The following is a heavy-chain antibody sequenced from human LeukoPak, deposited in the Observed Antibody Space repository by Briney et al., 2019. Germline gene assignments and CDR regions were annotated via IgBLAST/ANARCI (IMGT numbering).Heavy chain of an antibody. V-gene: IGHV4-39*01. CDR3: AGTTCSSTSCYARRTDWFDP. J-gene: IGHJ5*02. D-gene: IGHD2-2*01. CDR1: GGSVSSSNYY. CDR2: IYYSGIT. Sequence: PSETLSLTCTVSGGSVSSSNYYWGWIRQPPGKGLERIGSIYYSGITYYNPSVKSRVTISVDTSKNQFSLKLSSVTAADKAVYYCAGTTCSSTSCYARRTDWFDPWGQGTLVTVSS.